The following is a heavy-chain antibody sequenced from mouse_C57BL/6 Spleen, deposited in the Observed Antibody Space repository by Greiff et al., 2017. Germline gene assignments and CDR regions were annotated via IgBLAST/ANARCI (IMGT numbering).Heavy chain of an antibody. D-gene: IGHD2-3*01. CDR1: GFTFSNYW. Sequence: EVKLVESGGGLVQPGGSMKLSCVASGFTFSNYWMNWVRQSPEKGLEWVAQIRLKSDNYATHYAESVKGRFTISRDDSKSSVYLQMNNLRAEDTGIYYCTAPPIYDGYYDYFDYWGQGTTLTVSS. CDR3: TAPPIYDGYYDYFDY. V-gene: IGHV6-3*01. CDR2: IRLKSDNYAT. J-gene: IGHJ2*01.